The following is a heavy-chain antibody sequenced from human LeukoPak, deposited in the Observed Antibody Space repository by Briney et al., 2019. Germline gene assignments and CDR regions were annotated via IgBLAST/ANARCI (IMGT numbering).Heavy chain of an antibody. Sequence: PGGSLRLSCAASGFTVSGNYMSWVRQAPGKGLEWVSVIYSGGSTYYTDSVKGRFTISRDNSKNTLFLQMNSLRAEDTAVYYCAKDTRLYSGSGSYFLDFWGQGTLVTVSS. D-gene: IGHD3-10*01. CDR3: AKDTRLYSGSGSYFLDF. V-gene: IGHV3-53*01. J-gene: IGHJ4*02. CDR1: GFTVSGNY. CDR2: IYSGGST.